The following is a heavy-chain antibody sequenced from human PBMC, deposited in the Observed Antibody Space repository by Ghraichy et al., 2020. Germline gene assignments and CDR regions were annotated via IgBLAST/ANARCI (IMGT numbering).Heavy chain of an antibody. J-gene: IGHJ4*02. Sequence: GFTFSHYGMIWVRQAPGKGLEWISYISVSSTTIYYADSVKGRFSISRDNAKNSLYLELHSLRAEDTALYYCAREVIQVGGPDFWGQGTLLTVSS. V-gene: IGHV3-48*01. CDR2: ISVSSTTI. CDR3: AREVIQVGGPDF. CDR1: GFTFSHYG. D-gene: IGHD3-16*02.